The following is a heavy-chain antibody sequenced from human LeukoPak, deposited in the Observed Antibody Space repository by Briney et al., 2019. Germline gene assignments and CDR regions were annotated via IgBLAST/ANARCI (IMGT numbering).Heavy chain of an antibody. Sequence: GGSLRLSCAASGFTFSSYSMNWVRQAPGKGLEWVSSISSSSSYIYYADSAKGRFTISRDNAKNSLYLQMNSLRAEDTAVYYCARGYRKYAAGPHYWGQGTLVTVSS. J-gene: IGHJ4*02. CDR3: ARGYRKYAAGPHY. V-gene: IGHV3-21*04. CDR1: GFTFSSYS. D-gene: IGHD6-13*01. CDR2: ISSSSSYI.